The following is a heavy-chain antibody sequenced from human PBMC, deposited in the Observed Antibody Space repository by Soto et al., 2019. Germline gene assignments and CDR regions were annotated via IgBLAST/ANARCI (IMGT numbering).Heavy chain of an antibody. D-gene: IGHD1-20*01. Sequence: QVQLVQSGAEVKKPGSSVKVSCKASGGTFSSYAISWVRQAPGQGLEWMGGIIPIFGTANYAQKFQGRVTITADESTSTAYMELSSLRSDDTAVYYCARAKALGITGTTLDAFAIWGQGTMVTVSS. J-gene: IGHJ3*02. CDR2: IIPIFGTA. CDR1: GGTFSSYA. V-gene: IGHV1-69*01. CDR3: ARAKALGITGTTLDAFAI.